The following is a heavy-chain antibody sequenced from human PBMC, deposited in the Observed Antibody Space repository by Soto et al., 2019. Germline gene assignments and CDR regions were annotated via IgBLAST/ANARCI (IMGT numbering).Heavy chain of an antibody. J-gene: IGHJ4*02. CDR3: AKVDVSTAGSFDY. CDR2: INPSGDST. CDR1: GFTFSRHG. D-gene: IGHD6-13*01. Sequence: GGSLRLSCVASGFTFSRHGLSWVRQAPGRGLEWVSTINPSGDSTFYADSVKGRFTISRDNSKNTVYLQMNSLSVGDTAVYLCAKVDVSTAGSFDYWGQGALVTVSS. V-gene: IGHV3-23*01.